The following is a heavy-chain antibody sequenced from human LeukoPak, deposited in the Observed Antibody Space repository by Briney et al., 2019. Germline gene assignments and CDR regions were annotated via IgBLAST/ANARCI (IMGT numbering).Heavy chain of an antibody. J-gene: IGHJ4*02. D-gene: IGHD3-22*01. CDR1: GYTFTSYA. Sequence: GASVKVSCKASGYTFTSYAMNWVRQAPGRGLEWMGWINTNTGNPTYAQGFTGRFVFSLDTSVSTAYLQISSLKAEDTAVYYCARDHPYYYDSSGYGFDYWGQGTLVTVSS. V-gene: IGHV7-4-1*02. CDR2: INTNTGNP. CDR3: ARDHPYYYDSSGYGFDY.